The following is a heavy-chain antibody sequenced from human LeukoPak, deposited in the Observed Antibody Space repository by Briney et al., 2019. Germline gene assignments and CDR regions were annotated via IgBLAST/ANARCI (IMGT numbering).Heavy chain of an antibody. D-gene: IGHD6-13*01. V-gene: IGHV4-34*01. Sequence: SETLSLTCAVYGGSFSGYYWSWIRQPPGKGLEWIGEINHSGSTNYNPPLKSRVTISVDTSKNQFSLRLSSVTAADTAVYYCARALVSAAGTSEYFQHWGQGTLVTVSS. CDR1: GGSFSGYY. J-gene: IGHJ1*01. CDR2: INHSGST. CDR3: ARALVSAAGTSEYFQH.